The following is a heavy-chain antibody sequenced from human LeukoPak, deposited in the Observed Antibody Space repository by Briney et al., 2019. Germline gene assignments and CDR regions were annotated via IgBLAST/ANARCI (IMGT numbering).Heavy chain of an antibody. D-gene: IGHD6-19*01. Sequence: QAGGSLRLSCGASGFTFTNAWMSWVRQAPGKGLEGVSIIYSGGSTSYADSVKGRFTISRDNSKNTLYLQMNSLRAEDTAVYYCARGGAYSSGWPGTFDIWGQGTMVTVSS. CDR1: GFTFTNAW. CDR3: ARGGAYSSGWPGTFDI. CDR2: IYSGGST. V-gene: IGHV3-53*01. J-gene: IGHJ3*02.